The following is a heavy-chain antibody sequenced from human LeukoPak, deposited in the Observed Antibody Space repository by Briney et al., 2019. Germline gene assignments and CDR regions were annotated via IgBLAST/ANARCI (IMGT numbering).Heavy chain of an antibody. CDR3: AKAILGAFDY. CDR2: ISGGGGTT. CDR1: GFTFSNYA. V-gene: IGHV3-23*01. D-gene: IGHD1-26*01. Sequence: GGSLRLSCAASGFTFSNYAMTWVRQAPGKGLEWVSTISGGGGTTYYADSVKGRFTISRDNSKNTLSLQMNTLRAEDTAVYYCAKAILGAFDYWGQGTLVPVSS. J-gene: IGHJ4*02.